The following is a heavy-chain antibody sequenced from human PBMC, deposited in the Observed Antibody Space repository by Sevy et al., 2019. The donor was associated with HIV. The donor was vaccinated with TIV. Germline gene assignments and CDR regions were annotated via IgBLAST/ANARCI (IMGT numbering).Heavy chain of an antibody. CDR1: GFTLGSYT. J-gene: IGHJ4*02. CDR2: VRATGGST. D-gene: IGHD2-21*02. Sequence: GGSLRLSCAASGFTLGSYTMNWVRQAPVKGLEWVASVRATGGSTYYADSVKGRFTISRDVSKGILYLQMNSLTAEDTAIFYCAKSLQKLPFHPHYFDYWGQGTLVTVSS. V-gene: IGHV3-23*01. CDR3: AKSLQKLPFHPHYFDY.